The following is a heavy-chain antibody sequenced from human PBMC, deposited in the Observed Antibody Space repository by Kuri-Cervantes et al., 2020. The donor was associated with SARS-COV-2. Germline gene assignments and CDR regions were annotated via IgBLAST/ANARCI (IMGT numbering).Heavy chain of an antibody. J-gene: IGHJ6*02. D-gene: IGHD2-15*01. Sequence: GGSLRLSCAASGFTFSSYAMHWVRQAPGKGLEWVAVISYDGSNKYYADSVKGRFTISRDNSKNTLYLQMNSLRAEDTAVYYCARDSIVVVVAATYSYYYGMDVWGQGTTVTVSS. V-gene: IGHV3-30-3*01. CDR1: GFTFSSYA. CDR3: ARDSIVVVVAATYSYYYGMDV. CDR2: ISYDGSNK.